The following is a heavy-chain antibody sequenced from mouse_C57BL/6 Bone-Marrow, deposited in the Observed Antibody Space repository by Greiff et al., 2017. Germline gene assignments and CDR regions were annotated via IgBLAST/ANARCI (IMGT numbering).Heavy chain of an antibody. CDR3: AREGGPYGKDYAMDY. CDR2: IYPGGGYT. D-gene: IGHD2-1*01. J-gene: IGHJ4*01. Sequence: QVQLQQSGAELVRPGTSVTMSCKASGYTFTNYWIGWAKQRPGHGLEWIGDIYPGGGYTNYNEKFKGKATLTADKSSSTAYMQFSSLTSEDSAIYYCAREGGPYGKDYAMDYWGQGTSVTVSS. CDR1: GYTFTNYW. V-gene: IGHV1-63*01.